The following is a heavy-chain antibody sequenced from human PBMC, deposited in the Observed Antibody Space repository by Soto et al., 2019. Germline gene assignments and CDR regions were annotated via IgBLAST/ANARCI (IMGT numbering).Heavy chain of an antibody. CDR1: GFTFRSYS. Sequence: PWGSLKLSCAASGFTFRSYSMNWVRQAPGKGLEWVSYISSSSSTIYYADSVKGRFTISRDNAKNSLYLQMNSLRDEDTAVYYCARDRYYDSSGYYNFDYWGQGTLVTVSS. D-gene: IGHD3-22*01. CDR2: ISSSSSTI. J-gene: IGHJ4*02. V-gene: IGHV3-48*02. CDR3: ARDRYYDSSGYYNFDY.